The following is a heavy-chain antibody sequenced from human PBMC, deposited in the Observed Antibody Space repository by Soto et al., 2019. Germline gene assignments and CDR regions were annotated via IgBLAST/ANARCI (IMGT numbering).Heavy chain of an antibody. D-gene: IGHD2-2*01. CDR2: INHSGST. CDR3: ARADRGGRYCSSTSCRRRGRPGGMDV. V-gene: IGHV4-34*01. Sequence: QVQLQQWGAGLLKPSETLSLTCAVYGGSFSGYYWSWIRQPPGKGLEWIGEINHSGSTNYNPSLKGRVTISVDTSKNQFSLKLSSVTAADTAVYYCARADRGGRYCSSTSCRRRGRPGGMDVWGKGTTVTVSS. CDR1: GGSFSGYY. J-gene: IGHJ6*04.